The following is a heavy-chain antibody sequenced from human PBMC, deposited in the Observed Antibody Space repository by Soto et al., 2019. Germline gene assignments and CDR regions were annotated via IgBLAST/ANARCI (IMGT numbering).Heavy chain of an antibody. CDR2: ISGSGGST. CDR3: AKALGIDDSSGYYYFQH. J-gene: IGHJ1*01. CDR1: GFTFSSYA. D-gene: IGHD3-22*01. Sequence: SLRLSCAASGFTFSSYAMSWVRQAPGKGLEWVSAISGSGGSTYYADSVKGRFTISRDNSKNTLYLQMNSLRAEDTAVYYCAKALGIDDSSGYYYFQHWGQGTLVTVSS. V-gene: IGHV3-23*01.